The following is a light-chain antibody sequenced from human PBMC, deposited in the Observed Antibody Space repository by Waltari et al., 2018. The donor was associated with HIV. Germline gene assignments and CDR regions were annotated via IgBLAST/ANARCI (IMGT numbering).Light chain of an antibody. Sequence: QSALTQPPSASGSPGQSVTISCTGTSSDVGGYNYVSWYQQHPGKAPKPMFYGVSKRRPGVPDRVSGAKAGNPASLTVAGLQAEDEADYYCSSYAGSSRVFGGGTKLTVL. CDR2: GVS. J-gene: IGLJ3*02. CDR1: SSDVGGYNY. V-gene: IGLV2-8*01. CDR3: SSYAGSSRV.